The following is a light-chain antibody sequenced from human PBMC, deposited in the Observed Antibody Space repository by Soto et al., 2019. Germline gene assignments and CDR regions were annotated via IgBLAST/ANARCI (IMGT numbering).Light chain of an antibody. V-gene: IGLV2-23*03. Sequence: SALTQPASVSGSPGQSITISCTGTNNDVGGYKLVSWYQHPGKVPKVVIYEGSKRPSGVSNRFSGSKSGNTASLTISGLQAEDEAYYYCWSYAGNTIFVFGGGTKVTVL. CDR3: WSYAGNTIFV. CDR1: NNDVGGYKL. J-gene: IGLJ2*01. CDR2: EGS.